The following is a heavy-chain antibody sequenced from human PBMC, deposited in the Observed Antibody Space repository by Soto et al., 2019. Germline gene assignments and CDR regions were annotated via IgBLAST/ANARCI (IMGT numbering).Heavy chain of an antibody. CDR2: ISYDGSNK. D-gene: IGHD6-13*01. J-gene: IGHJ6*02. V-gene: IGHV3-30-3*01. CDR3: ARDLLAAADTYYYGMDV. Sequence: GGSLRLSCAASGFTFSSYAMHWVRQAPGKGLEWVAVISYDGSNKYYADSVKGRFTISRDNSKNTLYLQMNSLRAEDTAVYYCARDLLAAADTYYYGMDVWGQGTTVTVSS. CDR1: GFTFSSYA.